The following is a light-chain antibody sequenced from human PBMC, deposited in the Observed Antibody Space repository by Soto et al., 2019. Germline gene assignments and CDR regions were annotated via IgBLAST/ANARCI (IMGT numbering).Light chain of an antibody. CDR2: EVS. CDR1: SSDVGGYNY. J-gene: IGLJ2*01. V-gene: IGLV2-14*01. Sequence: QSALTQPASVSGSPGQSITISCTGTSSDVGGYNYVSWYQQHPGKAPKHMIYEVSNRPSGVSDRFSGSKSGNTASLTISGLQAEDEADYYCRSYTSSSTVVFGGGTKLTVL. CDR3: RSYTSSSTVV.